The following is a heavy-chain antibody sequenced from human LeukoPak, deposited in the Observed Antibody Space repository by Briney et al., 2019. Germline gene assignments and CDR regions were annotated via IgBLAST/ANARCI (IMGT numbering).Heavy chain of an antibody. V-gene: IGHV4-34*01. Sequence: PSETLSLTCAVYGGSFSGYYWSWIRQPPGKGLEWIGEINHSGSTNYNPSLKSRVTISVDTSKNQFSLKLSSVTAADTAVYYCARAIIYYYGSYYFDYWGQGTLVTVSS. J-gene: IGHJ4*02. CDR2: INHSGST. CDR1: GGSFSGYY. CDR3: ARAIIYYYGSYYFDY. D-gene: IGHD3-22*01.